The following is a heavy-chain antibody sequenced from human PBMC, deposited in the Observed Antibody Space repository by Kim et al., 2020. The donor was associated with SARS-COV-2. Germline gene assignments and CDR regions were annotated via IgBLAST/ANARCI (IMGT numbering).Heavy chain of an antibody. CDR1: GLTFSNYG. V-gene: IGHV3-23*01. CDR3: APDSSGAWPNGFDP. D-gene: IGHD6-19*01. CDR2: IGGSDLTT. J-gene: IGHJ5*02. Sequence: GGSLRLSCAASGLTFSNYGISWVRQAPGKGLEWVSAIGGSDLTTHYANFVKGRFTISRDNSKNTVYLQMNNLRVEDTAVYYCAPDSSGAWPNGFDPWRRGPLVPVSS.